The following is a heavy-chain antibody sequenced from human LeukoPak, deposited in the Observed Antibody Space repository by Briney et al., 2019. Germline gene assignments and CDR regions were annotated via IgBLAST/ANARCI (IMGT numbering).Heavy chain of an antibody. D-gene: IGHD3-10*01. CDR2: ISTNGGST. Sequence: GGSLRLSCAASGFTLSEYSMHWVRQAPGKGLEYVSAISTNGGSTYYANSVKGRFTISRDDRKNTVDLQMGSLRPEDMAVYYCARGFRYYGSGIDYWGQGTLVTVPS. V-gene: IGHV3-64*01. CDR3: ARGFRYYGSGIDY. J-gene: IGHJ4*02. CDR1: GFTLSEYS.